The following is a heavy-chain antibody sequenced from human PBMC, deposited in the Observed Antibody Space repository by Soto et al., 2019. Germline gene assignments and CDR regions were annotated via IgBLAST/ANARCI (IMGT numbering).Heavy chain of an antibody. CDR3: ATSRISIAVAGETEYYFDY. J-gene: IGHJ4*02. CDR1: GYTFTGYY. V-gene: IGHV1-2*02. CDR2: INPNSGGT. Sequence: GASVKVSCKASGYTFTGYYMHWVRQAPGQGLEWMGWINPNSGGTNYAQKFQGRVTMTRDTSISTAYMELSRLRSDDTAVYYCATSRISIAVAGETEYYFDYWGQGTLVTVSS. D-gene: IGHD6-19*01.